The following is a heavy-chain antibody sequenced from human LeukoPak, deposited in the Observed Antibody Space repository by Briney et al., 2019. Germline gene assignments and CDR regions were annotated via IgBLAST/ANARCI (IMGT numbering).Heavy chain of an antibody. V-gene: IGHV3-48*04. J-gene: IGHJ4*02. Sequence: AGGSLRLSCAASGFAFSDYSMNWVRQAPGKGLEWVSYISSSDNTIHYADSVKGRFTISRDNAKNSLYLQMNSLRAEDTAVYYCARVAEAPYYFDYWGQGTLVTVSS. CDR1: GFAFSDYS. CDR2: ISSSDNTI. CDR3: ARVAEAPYYFDY.